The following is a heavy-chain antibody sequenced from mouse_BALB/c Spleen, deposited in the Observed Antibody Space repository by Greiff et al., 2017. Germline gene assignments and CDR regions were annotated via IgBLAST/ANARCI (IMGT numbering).Heavy chain of an antibody. V-gene: IGHV1-54*01. CDR2: INPGSGGT. Sequence: VQGVESGAELVRPGTSVKVSCKASGYAFTNYLIEWVKQRPGQGLEWIGVINPGSGGTNYNEKFKGKATLTADKSSSTAYMQLSSLTSDDSAVYFCARQSIYDGYYRGAMDYWGQGTSVTVSS. D-gene: IGHD2-3*01. CDR1: GYAFTNYL. CDR3: ARQSIYDGYYRGAMDY. J-gene: IGHJ4*01.